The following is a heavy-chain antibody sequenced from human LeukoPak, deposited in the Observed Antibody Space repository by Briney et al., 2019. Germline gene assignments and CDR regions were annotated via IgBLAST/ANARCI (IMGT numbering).Heavy chain of an antibody. CDR1: GFTFDDYA. D-gene: IGHD3-22*01. Sequence: RGRSLRLSCAASGFTFDDYAMHWVRQAPGKGLEWVSRISWYSGSIVYADSVRGRFTISRDNAKNSLYLQINSLRAEDMALYYCAKGRYYYDSSGYDYWGQGTLVTVSS. J-gene: IGHJ4*02. CDR2: ISWYSGSI. CDR3: AKGRYYYDSSGYDY. V-gene: IGHV3-9*03.